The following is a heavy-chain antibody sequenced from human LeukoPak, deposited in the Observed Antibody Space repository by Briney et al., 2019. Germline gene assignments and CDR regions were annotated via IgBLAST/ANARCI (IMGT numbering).Heavy chain of an antibody. CDR3: ARDIVVVPAAIKSGAFDI. V-gene: IGHV3-53*01. D-gene: IGHD2-2*01. CDR1: GFTVSSNY. CDR2: IYSGGST. J-gene: IGHJ3*02. Sequence: GGSLRLSCVPSGFTVSSNYMSWVRQAPGKGLEWVSVIYSGGSTYYADSVKGRFTISRDNSKNTLYLQMNSLRAVDTAVYYCARDIVVVPAAIKSGAFDIWGQGTMVTVSS.